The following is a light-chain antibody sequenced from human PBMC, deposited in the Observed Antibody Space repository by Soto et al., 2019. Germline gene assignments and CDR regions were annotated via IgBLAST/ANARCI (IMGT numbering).Light chain of an antibody. CDR2: DVN. V-gene: IGLV2-14*03. CDR1: SDDVGNDNY. CDR3: CSSTRHTTGI. J-gene: IGLJ2*01. Sequence: QSALTQPASVSGSRGQSISISCTGTSDDVGNDNYVSWYRQDAGLAPKLIIFDVNNRPSGVSSRFSGSKSGNTASLTISGLHDEDEADYYCCSSTRHTTGIFGGGTKVTVL.